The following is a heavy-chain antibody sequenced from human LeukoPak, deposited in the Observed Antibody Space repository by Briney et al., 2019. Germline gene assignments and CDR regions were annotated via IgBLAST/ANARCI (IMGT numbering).Heavy chain of an antibody. CDR2: IYHSGTT. J-gene: IGHJ2*01. CDR1: GGSISSSNW. CDR3: ARSMGTVDYWCFDL. Sequence: PSETLSLTCGVSGGSISSSNWWSWVRQSPGKGLEWIGEIYHSGTTHYNPSLKSRVTISVDKSKNQFSLKLNSVTAADTAVYYCARSMGTVDYWCFDLWGRDTLVTVSS. V-gene: IGHV4-4*02. D-gene: IGHD2-21*02.